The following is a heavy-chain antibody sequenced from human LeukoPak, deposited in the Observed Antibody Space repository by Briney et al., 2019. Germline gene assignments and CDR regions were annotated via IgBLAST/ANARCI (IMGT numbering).Heavy chain of an antibody. CDR2: ISYDGSNR. V-gene: IGHV3-30-3*01. Sequence: GGSLRLSCAASGFTFSSYAMHWVRQAPGKGLEWVAVISYDGSNRYYADSVKGRFTISRDNSKNTLYLQMNSLRAEDTAVYYCARIPADYWGQGTLVTVSS. J-gene: IGHJ4*02. CDR1: GFTFSSYA. D-gene: IGHD2-2*02. CDR3: ARIPADY.